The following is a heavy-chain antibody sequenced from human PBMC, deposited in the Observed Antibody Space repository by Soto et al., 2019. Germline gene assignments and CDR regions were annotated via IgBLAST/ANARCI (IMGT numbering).Heavy chain of an antibody. J-gene: IGHJ6*03. V-gene: IGHV1-46*01. CDR3: ARVASLLNYYSYMAV. CDR2: INPSGGST. Sequence: ASVKVSCKASGYTFTSYYMHWVRQAPGQGLEWMGIINPSGGSTSYAQKFQGRVTMTRDTSTSTVYMELSSLRSEDTAVYYCARVASLLNYYSYMAVRGKGTTVTVSS. D-gene: IGHD1-26*01. CDR1: GYTFTSYY.